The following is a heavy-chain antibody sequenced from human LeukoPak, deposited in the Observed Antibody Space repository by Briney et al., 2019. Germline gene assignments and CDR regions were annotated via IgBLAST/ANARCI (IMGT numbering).Heavy chain of an antibody. CDR1: GFTFSNSW. CDR2: ISYDGSNK. V-gene: IGHV3-30*18. CDR3: AKDGSLRLGELSLEFDY. D-gene: IGHD3-16*02. Sequence: GGSLRLSCAASGFTFSNSWMNWVRQAPGKGLEWVAVISYDGSNKYYADSVKGRFTISRDNSKNTLYLQMNSLRAEDTAVYYCAKDGSLRLGELSLEFDYWGQGTLVTVSS. J-gene: IGHJ4*02.